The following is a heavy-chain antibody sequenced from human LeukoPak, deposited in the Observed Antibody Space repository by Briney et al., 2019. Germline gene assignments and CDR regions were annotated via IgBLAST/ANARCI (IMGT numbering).Heavy chain of an antibody. CDR1: GFSFSSFG. D-gene: IGHD6-13*01. J-gene: IGHJ4*02. CDR2: VWYDGSNQ. Sequence: GSLSLSCTASGFSFSSFGMHWVRQAPGKGLEWVAIVWYDGSNQYYGDSVKGRFTISRDNPKNTVYLQMSSLTPEDTAVYYCARGGMAAAAIDYWGQGALVTVSS. CDR3: ARGGMAAAAIDY. V-gene: IGHV3-33*01.